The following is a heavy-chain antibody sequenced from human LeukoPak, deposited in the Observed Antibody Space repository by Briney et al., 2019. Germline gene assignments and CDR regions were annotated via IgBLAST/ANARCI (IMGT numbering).Heavy chain of an antibody. CDR1: GGSISSHY. J-gene: IGHJ6*03. CDR3: ARAVQLERPPPLIGYYYMDV. V-gene: IGHV4-59*11. Sequence: PSETLSLTCTVSGGSISSHYWSWIRQPPGKGLEWIGYIFYSGSTNYNPSLKSRVTISVDTSKNQFSLKLRSVTAADTAVYYCARAVQLERPPPLIGYYYMDVWGKGTTVIVSS. CDR2: IFYSGST. D-gene: IGHD1-1*01.